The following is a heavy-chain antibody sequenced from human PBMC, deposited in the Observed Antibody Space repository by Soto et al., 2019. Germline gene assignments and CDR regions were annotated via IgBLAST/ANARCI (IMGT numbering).Heavy chain of an antibody. CDR2: FYYTGST. Sequence: SETLSLTCAVSGGSISSGGYSWGWVRQPPGKGLEWIGSFYYTGSTYFNPSLKSRVTISVDTSKNQFSLNLSSVTAADTAVYYCARASIAAAGIPYYYYYYGMDVWGQGTTATVSS. CDR1: GGSISSGGYS. J-gene: IGHJ6*02. D-gene: IGHD6-13*01. V-gene: IGHV4-39*07. CDR3: ARASIAAAGIPYYYYYYGMDV.